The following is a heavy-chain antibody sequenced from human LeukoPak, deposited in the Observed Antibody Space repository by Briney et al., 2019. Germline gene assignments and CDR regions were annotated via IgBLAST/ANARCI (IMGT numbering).Heavy chain of an antibody. CDR3: ARQYSGSYIDY. Sequence: GGSLRLSCAASGFTVSSYYMNWIRQAPGKGLEWVSVLYSGGSAYYADSVRGRFTISRHNLKNMLYLDMNSLRAEDTAIYYCARQYSGSYIDYWGQGTLVTVSP. CDR1: GFTVSSYY. V-gene: IGHV3-66*04. J-gene: IGHJ4*02. D-gene: IGHD1-26*01. CDR2: LYSGGSA.